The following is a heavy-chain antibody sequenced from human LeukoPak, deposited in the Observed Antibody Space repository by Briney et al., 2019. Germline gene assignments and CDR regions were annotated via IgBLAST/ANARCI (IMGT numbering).Heavy chain of an antibody. CDR2: ISSSGSTI. CDR3: ARDGPSGYYYYYMDV. J-gene: IGHJ6*03. Sequence: GGSLRLSCAASGFTFSDYYMSWIRQAPGKGLEWVSYISSSGSTIYYADSVKGRSTISRDNAKNSLYLQMNSLRAEDTAVYYCARDGPSGYYYYYMDVWGKGTTVTVSS. D-gene: IGHD6-19*01. V-gene: IGHV3-11*04. CDR1: GFTFSDYY.